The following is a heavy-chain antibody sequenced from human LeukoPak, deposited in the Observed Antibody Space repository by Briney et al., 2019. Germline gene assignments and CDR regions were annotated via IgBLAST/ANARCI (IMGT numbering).Heavy chain of an antibody. Sequence: SETLSLTCTVSGGSISSSSYYWGWIRQPPGKGLEWIGSIYYSGSTYYNPSLKSRVTISVDTSKNQFSLKLSSVTAADTAVYYCARLDYGDSLTLDPWGQGTLVTVSS. CDR3: ARLDYGDSLTLDP. CDR2: IYYSGST. CDR1: GGSISSSSYY. J-gene: IGHJ5*02. D-gene: IGHD4-17*01. V-gene: IGHV4-39*01.